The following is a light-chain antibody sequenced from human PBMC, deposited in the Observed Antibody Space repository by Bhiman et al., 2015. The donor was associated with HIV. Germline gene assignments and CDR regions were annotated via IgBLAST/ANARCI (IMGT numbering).Light chain of an antibody. J-gene: IGLJ1*01. V-gene: IGLV3-1*01. CDR3: QAWDTSTEV. Sequence: SYELTQPSSVSVSPGQTARITCSGDVLAKKYTRWFQQKPGQAPVLVIYKDSERPSGIPERFSGSNSGNTATLTISGTRAMDEGDYYCQAWDTSTEVFGTGTKVTVL. CDR1: VLAKKY. CDR2: KDS.